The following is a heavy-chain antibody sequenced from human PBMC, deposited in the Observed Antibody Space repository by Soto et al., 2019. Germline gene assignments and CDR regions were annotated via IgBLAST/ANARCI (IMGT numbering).Heavy chain of an antibody. J-gene: IGHJ4*02. CDR3: ARDHEGIAVAGFVDY. Sequence: QVQLVQSGAEVKKPGASVKVSCKASGYTFTSYAMHWVRQAPGQRLEWMGWINAGNGNTKYSQKFQGRVTITRDTSASTAYMELSSLRSEDTAVYYCARDHEGIAVAGFVDYWGQGTLVTVSS. CDR2: INAGNGNT. V-gene: IGHV1-3*01. D-gene: IGHD6-19*01. CDR1: GYTFTSYA.